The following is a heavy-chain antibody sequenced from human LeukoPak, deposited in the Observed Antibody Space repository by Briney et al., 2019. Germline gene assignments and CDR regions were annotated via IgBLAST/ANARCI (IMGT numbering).Heavy chain of an antibody. CDR3: ARALAYYYDSSGYYPDY. CDR2: ISSSGSTI. D-gene: IGHD3-22*01. Sequence: GGSLRLSCAASGFTFSSYEMNGVRQAPGKGLEWVSYISSSGSTIYYADSVKGRFTISRDNAKNSLYLQMNSLRAEDTAVYYCARALAYYYDSSGYYPDYWGQGTLVTVSS. CDR1: GFTFSSYE. V-gene: IGHV3-48*03. J-gene: IGHJ4*02.